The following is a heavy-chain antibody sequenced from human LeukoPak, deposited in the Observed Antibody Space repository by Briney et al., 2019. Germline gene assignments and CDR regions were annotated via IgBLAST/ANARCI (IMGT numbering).Heavy chain of an antibody. D-gene: IGHD3-10*01. J-gene: IGHJ5*02. Sequence: SETLSLTCTVSGGSISNSYWSWIRQPPGKGLEWIGYIYYSGSTNYNPSLKSRLTISLDTSKNQFSLRLTSVTAADTAVYYCARVYYYGSGTYYTGGYFDPWGLGTLVTVSS. V-gene: IGHV4-59*08. CDR2: IYYSGST. CDR3: ARVYYYGSGTYYTGGYFDP. CDR1: GGSISNSY.